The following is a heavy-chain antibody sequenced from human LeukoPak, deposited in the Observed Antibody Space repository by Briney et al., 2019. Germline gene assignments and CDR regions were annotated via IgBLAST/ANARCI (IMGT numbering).Heavy chain of an antibody. CDR1: GGSISSYY. CDR3: ARDTYYYDSSGYWADY. V-gene: IGHV4-4*07. D-gene: IGHD3-22*01. J-gene: IGHJ4*02. Sequence: PSETLSLTCTVSGGSISSYYWSWIRQPAGKGLEWIGRIYTSGSTNYNPSLKSRVTMSVDTSKNQFSLELSSVTAAGTAVYYCARDTYYYDSSGYWADYWGQGTLVTVSS. CDR2: IYTSGST.